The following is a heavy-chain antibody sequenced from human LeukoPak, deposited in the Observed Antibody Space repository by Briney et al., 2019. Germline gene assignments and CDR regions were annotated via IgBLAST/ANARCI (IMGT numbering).Heavy chain of an antibody. Sequence: PGGSLRLSCAASGFTFSSYEMNWVRQAPGKGLEWVSYISSSGSTIYYADSVKGRFTISRDNAKNSLYLQMNSLRAEDTAVYYCARAELRVSLMDWGQGTLVTVSS. CDR3: ARAELRVSLMD. CDR1: GFTFSSYE. CDR2: ISSSGSTI. V-gene: IGHV3-48*03. D-gene: IGHD1-26*01. J-gene: IGHJ4*02.